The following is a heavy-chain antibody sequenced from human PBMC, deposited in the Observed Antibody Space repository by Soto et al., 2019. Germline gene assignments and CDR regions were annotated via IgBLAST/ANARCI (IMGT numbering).Heavy chain of an antibody. CDR2: ISGSGGST. J-gene: IGHJ4*02. CDR3: ATYDSSGYSY. CDR1: GFTFSSYA. Sequence: GGSLRLSCAASGFTFSSYAMSWVRQAPGKGLEWVSAISGSGGSTYYADSVEGRFTISRDNSKNTLYLQMNSLRAEDTAVYYCATYDSSGYSYWGQGTLVTVSS. V-gene: IGHV3-23*01. D-gene: IGHD3-22*01.